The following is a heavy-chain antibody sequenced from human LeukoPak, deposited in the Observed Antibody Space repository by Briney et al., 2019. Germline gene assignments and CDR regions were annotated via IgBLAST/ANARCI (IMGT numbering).Heavy chain of an antibody. V-gene: IGHV1-69*13. J-gene: IGHJ4*02. CDR3: ARDRPAYCSGGSCYADY. CDR1: GGTFSSYA. CDR2: IIPIFGTA. Sequence: GASVKVSCKASGGTFSSYAISWVRQGPGQGLEWIGGIIPIFGTANYAQKFQGRVTITADESTSTAYMELSSLRSEDTAVYYCARDRPAYCSGGSCYADYWGQGTLVTVSS. D-gene: IGHD2-15*01.